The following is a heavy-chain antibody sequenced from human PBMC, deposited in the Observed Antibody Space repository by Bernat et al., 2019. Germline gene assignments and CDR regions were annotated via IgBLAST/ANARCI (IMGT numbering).Heavy chain of an antibody. CDR1: GFTFSNAW. CDR3: TTDLADYIWGSYRYLGWFDP. J-gene: IGHJ5*02. Sequence: EVQLVESGGGLVKPGGSLRLSCAASGFTFSNAWMSWVRQAPGKGLEWVGRIKCKTDGGTTDYAAPVKGRFTISRDDSKNTLYLQMNSLKTEDTAVYYCTTDLADYIWGSYRYLGWFDPWGQGTLVTVSS. V-gene: IGHV3-15*01. CDR2: IKCKTDGGTT. D-gene: IGHD3-16*02.